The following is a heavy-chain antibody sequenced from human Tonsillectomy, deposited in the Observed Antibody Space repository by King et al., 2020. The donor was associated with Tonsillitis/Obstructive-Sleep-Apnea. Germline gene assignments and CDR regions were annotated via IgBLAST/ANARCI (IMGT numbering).Heavy chain of an antibody. CDR2: ISWNSGTI. CDR3: AKGGGGGYYYYYMDV. CDR1: GIIFDDYA. J-gene: IGHJ6*03. V-gene: IGHV3-9*01. D-gene: IGHD3-22*01. Sequence: VQLVESGGGLVQPGRSLRLSCAASGIIFDDYAMHWVRQAPGKGLEWVSGISWNSGTIGYADSVKGRFTISRDNAKNSLYLQMNSLRAEDTALYYCAKGGGGGYYYYYMDVWGKGTTVTVSS.